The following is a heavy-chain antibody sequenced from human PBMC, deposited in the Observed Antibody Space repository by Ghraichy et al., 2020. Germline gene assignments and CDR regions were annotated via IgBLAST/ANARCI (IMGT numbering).Heavy chain of an antibody. Sequence: SQTLSLTCTVSGGSINSGNYYWSWIRQPAGKGLEWIGHIYTDGRTKYNPSLKSRVTISVDTSKNQFSLKLSSVTAADTAVYYCARAGGYHASGWYYYYMDVWGKGTTVTVSS. CDR1: GGSINSGNYY. J-gene: IGHJ6*03. D-gene: IGHD2-8*02. CDR2: IYTDGRT. CDR3: ARAGGYHASGWYYYYMDV. V-gene: IGHV4-61*09.